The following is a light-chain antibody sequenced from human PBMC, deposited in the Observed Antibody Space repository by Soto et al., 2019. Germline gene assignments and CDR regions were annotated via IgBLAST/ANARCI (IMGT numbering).Light chain of an antibody. CDR3: QQYCSTPLP. CDR1: QSVLYSSNNKNY. J-gene: IGKJ4*01. CDR2: WAS. Sequence: DIVMTQSPDSLAVSLGERATINCKSSQSVLYSSNNKNYLAWYQQKPGQPPKLLIYWASTRESGVPDRFSGSGSGKDFPLTLSSLQAEDVAVYYCQQYCSTPLPFGGGTRVEIK. V-gene: IGKV4-1*01.